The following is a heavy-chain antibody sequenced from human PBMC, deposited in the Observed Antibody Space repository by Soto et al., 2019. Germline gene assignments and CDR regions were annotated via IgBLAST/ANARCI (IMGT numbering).Heavy chain of an antibody. CDR2: ISGSGGHT. J-gene: IGHJ3*02. CDR3: PKGCSYMGGAFDI. Sequence: EVQLLESGGHLVQPGGSQRLSCTPSGISFSTYAMSWVRQAPGKGLEWVSGISGSGGHTYYADSVKGRFTISRDSSKNTLYLQMISLRAEDTDVYYCPKGCSYMGGAFDIWGPGTMVTVSS. V-gene: IGHV3-23*01. D-gene: IGHD3-16*01. CDR1: GISFSTYA.